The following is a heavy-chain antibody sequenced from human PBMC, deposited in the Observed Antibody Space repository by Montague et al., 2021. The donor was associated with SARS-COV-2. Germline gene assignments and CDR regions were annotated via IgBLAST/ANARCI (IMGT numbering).Heavy chain of an antibody. V-gene: IGHV4-59*08. CDR1: GGSISSYS. D-gene: IGHD3-9*01. Sequence: SETLSLTCTVSGGSISSYSWSWIRQPPGKGLEWIGSIFYSGSTNYNPSLKSRVTISVDTSKKQFSLKLSSVTAADTAAYYCARLGLGGYDILTGYYQSGMDVWGQGTTVTVSS. CDR3: ARLGLGGYDILTGYYQSGMDV. J-gene: IGHJ6*02. CDR2: IFYSGST.